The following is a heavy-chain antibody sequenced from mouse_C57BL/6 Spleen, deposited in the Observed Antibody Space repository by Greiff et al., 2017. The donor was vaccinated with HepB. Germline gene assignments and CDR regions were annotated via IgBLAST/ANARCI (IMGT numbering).Heavy chain of an antibody. Sequence: EVMLVESEGGLVQPGSSMKLSCTASGFTFSDYYMAWVRQVPEKGLEWVANINYDGSSTYYLDSLKSRFIISRDNAKNILYLQMSSLKSEDTATYYCAREDDGVFDYWGQGTTLTVSS. D-gene: IGHD2-12*01. CDR2: INYDGSST. CDR1: GFTFSDYY. V-gene: IGHV5-16*01. J-gene: IGHJ2*01. CDR3: AREDDGVFDY.